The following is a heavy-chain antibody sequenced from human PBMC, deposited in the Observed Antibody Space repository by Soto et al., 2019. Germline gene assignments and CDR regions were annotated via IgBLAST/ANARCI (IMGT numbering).Heavy chain of an antibody. D-gene: IGHD2-21*01. Sequence: QLQLQESGPGLVKPSETLSLTCTVSGGSISSSDYYWGWVRQPPGMGLEWIGIIYYSGSTYYNPSLKSRVTIYVHTSKDQCSLKLSSVTAADTAVYYCARRGICSGGDCHSHNFGDWGQGTLGTVSS. J-gene: IGHJ4*02. V-gene: IGHV4-39*01. CDR3: ARRGICSGGDCHSHNFGD. CDR2: IYYSGST. CDR1: GGSISSSDYY.